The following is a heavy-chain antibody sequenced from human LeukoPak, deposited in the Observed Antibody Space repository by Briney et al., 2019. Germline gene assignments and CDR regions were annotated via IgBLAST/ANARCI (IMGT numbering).Heavy chain of an antibody. CDR1: GGSISSSSYY. CDR3: ARLRSYYDILTGYTYYFDY. Sequence: PSETLSLTCTVSGGSISSSSYYWGWIRQPPGKGLEWIGSIYYSGSTYYNPSLKSRVTISVDTPKNQFSLKLSSVTAADTAVYYCARLRSYYDILTGYTYYFDYWGQGTLVTVSS. J-gene: IGHJ4*02. V-gene: IGHV4-39*01. CDR2: IYYSGST. D-gene: IGHD3-9*01.